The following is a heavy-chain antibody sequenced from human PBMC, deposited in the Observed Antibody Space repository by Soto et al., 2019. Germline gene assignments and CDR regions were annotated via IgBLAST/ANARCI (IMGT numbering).Heavy chain of an antibody. D-gene: IGHD2-21*01. Sequence: QVQLVESGGGVVQPGRSLRLSCAASGFTFSTHAMHWVRQAPGKGLECVAIVSFDGSNKYYADSVKGRFTISRDNSKNSLYLRMTRLPPEETAFYSLVMGQTVTATDGGGGFDCWGPGNLVSVSS. V-gene: IGHV3-30-3*01. CDR2: VSFDGSNK. CDR3: VMGQTVTATDGGGGFDC. CDR1: GFTFSTHA. J-gene: IGHJ4*02.